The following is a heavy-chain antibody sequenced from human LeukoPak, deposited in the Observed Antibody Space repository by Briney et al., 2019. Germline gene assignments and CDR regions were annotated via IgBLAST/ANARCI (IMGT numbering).Heavy chain of an antibody. J-gene: IGHJ4*02. CDR2: IYYSGST. Sequence: SETLSLTCTVSGDSISSGDYYWSWIRQPPGKGLEWIGYIYYSGSTYYNPPLKSRVTMSVDTSNNQFSLKLSSVTAADTAVYYCARGLLSTGLVDYWGQGALVTVSS. V-gene: IGHV4-30-4*01. CDR1: GDSISSGDYY. CDR3: ARGLLSTGLVDY. D-gene: IGHD4-17*01.